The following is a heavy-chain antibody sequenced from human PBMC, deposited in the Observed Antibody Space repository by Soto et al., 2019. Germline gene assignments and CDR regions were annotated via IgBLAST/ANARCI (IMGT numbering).Heavy chain of an antibody. CDR1: GGSFSGYD. CDR2: INHSGST. D-gene: IGHD1-26*01. V-gene: IGHV4-34*01. Sequence: SETLSLTCAVYGGSFSGYDWSWIRQPPGKGLEWIGEINHSGSTTYNPSLKRRVTISVDTSKNQFSLKLSSVTAADTAVYYCARRRSRGYFDYWGQGTLVTVSS. J-gene: IGHJ4*02. CDR3: ARRRSRGYFDY.